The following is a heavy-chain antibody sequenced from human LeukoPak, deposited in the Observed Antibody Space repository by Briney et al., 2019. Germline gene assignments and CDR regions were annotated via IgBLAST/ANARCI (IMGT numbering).Heavy chain of an antibody. Sequence: PGGSLRLSCVASGFKFNDYAMHWVRQAPGKGLEWVAVISYDGSNKYYADSVKGRFTISRDNSKNTLYLQMNSLRAEDTAVYYCARDLETRYYDFWSGHDYWGQGTLVTVSS. CDR1: GFKFNDYA. CDR2: ISYDGSNK. D-gene: IGHD3-3*01. J-gene: IGHJ4*02. CDR3: ARDLETRYYDFWSGHDY. V-gene: IGHV3-30-3*01.